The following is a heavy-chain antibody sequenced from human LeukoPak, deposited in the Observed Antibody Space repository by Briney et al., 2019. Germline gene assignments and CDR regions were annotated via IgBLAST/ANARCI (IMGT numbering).Heavy chain of an antibody. CDR1: GFTFSSYS. Sequence: GGSLRLSCAASGFTFSSYSLNWVRQAPGKGLEWVSSISSSSITIYYADSVKGRFTISRDNAEKSLYLQMNSLRAEDTAVYYCARDRGGSYSAIDYWGQGTLVTVSS. V-gene: IGHV3-48*04. CDR3: ARDRGGSYSAIDY. CDR2: ISSSSITI. J-gene: IGHJ4*02. D-gene: IGHD2-15*01.